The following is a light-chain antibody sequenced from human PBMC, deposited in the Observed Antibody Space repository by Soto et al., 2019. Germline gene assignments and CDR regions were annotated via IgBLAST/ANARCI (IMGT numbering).Light chain of an antibody. J-gene: IGLJ3*02. CDR1: SSDVGGYNY. V-gene: IGLV2-8*01. CDR3: SSYAASNNFYFV. CDR2: EVT. Sequence: QSVLTQPPSAXGSPGQSVTISCTGTSSDVGGYNYVSWYQQYPGRAPKLMIYEVTKRPSGVPDRFSGSKSGNTASLTVSGLQAEDEADYYCSSYAASNNFYFVFGGGTKVTVL.